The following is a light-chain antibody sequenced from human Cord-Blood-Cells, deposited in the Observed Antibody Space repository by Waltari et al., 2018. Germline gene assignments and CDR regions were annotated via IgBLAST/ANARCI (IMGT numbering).Light chain of an antibody. CDR3: KQYNNWPPVT. CDR2: GAS. J-gene: IGKJ1*01. V-gene: IGKV3-15*01. Sequence: EIVMTQSPATLSVSPGERATLSCRASQSVSSNLAWYQQKPGQAPRLLIYGASTRATGITARFSGSGSGTEFTLTISSLQSEDFAVYYCKQYNNWPPVTFGQGTKVEIK. CDR1: QSVSSN.